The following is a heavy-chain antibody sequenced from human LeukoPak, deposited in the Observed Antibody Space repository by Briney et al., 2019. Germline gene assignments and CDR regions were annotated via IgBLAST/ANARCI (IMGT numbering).Heavy chain of an antibody. CDR1: GYSFTSYW. Sequence: GESLKISCKGSGYSFTSYWLGWVRQMPGKGLEWMGIIYPCDSDTRYSPSFQGQVTISADKSTRTAYLQWSSLKASDTATYYCARLGGGDRANWFDPWGQGTLVTVSS. V-gene: IGHV5-51*01. CDR3: ARLGGGDRANWFDP. J-gene: IGHJ5*02. CDR2: IYPCDSDT. D-gene: IGHD1-26*01.